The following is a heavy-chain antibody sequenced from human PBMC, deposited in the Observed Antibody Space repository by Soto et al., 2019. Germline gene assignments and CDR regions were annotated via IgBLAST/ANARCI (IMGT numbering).Heavy chain of an antibody. Sequence: SETLSLTCTVSGGSISSGGYYWSWIRQHPGKGLEWIGYIYYSGSTYYNPSLKSRVTISVDTSKNQFSLKLSSVTAADTAVYYCARDFSEQAGYYYYGMDVWGQGTTATVYS. V-gene: IGHV4-31*03. CDR2: IYYSGST. J-gene: IGHJ6*02. D-gene: IGHD6-13*01. CDR3: ARDFSEQAGYYYYGMDV. CDR1: GGSISSGGYY.